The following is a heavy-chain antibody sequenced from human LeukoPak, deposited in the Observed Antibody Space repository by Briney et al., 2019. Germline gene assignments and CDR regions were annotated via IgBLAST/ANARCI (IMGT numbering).Heavy chain of an antibody. CDR3: ARRARYCSSTSCQTLFDY. CDR1: GGSFSGYY. J-gene: IGHJ4*02. Sequence: PSETLSLTCAVYGGSFSGYYWSWIRQPPGKGLEWIGEINHSGSTNYNPPLKSRVTISVDTSKNQFSLKLSSVTAADTAVYYCARRARYCSSTSCQTLFDYWGQGTLVTVSS. CDR2: INHSGST. V-gene: IGHV4-34*01. D-gene: IGHD2-2*01.